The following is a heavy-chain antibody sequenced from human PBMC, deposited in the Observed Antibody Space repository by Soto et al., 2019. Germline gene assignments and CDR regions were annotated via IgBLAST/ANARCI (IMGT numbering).Heavy chain of an antibody. V-gene: IGHV4-59*01. D-gene: IGHD3-9*01. Sequence: PSETLSLTCTVSGGSISSYYWSWIRPPPGKGLEWIGYIYYSGSTNYNPSLKSRVTISVDTSKNQFSLKLSSVTAADTAVYYCARSPPYLRYFDWLSLWGQGTLVTVSS. CDR1: GGSISSYY. CDR3: ARSPPYLRYFDWLSL. CDR2: IYYSGST. J-gene: IGHJ4*02.